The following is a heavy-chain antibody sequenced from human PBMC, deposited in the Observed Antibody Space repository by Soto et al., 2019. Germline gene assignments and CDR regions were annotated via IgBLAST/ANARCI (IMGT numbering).Heavy chain of an antibody. Sequence: EVQLVESGGGLVQPGGSLRLSCAASGFTFFAYWIHWVRQVPGKGLVWVSRINSDGSHTNYADSVRGRITISGDNSKNTLCLQMNCRTAEETVVYYGAKEGDYGDYAGENWFDSWGQGSLVTVSS. CDR2: INSDGSHT. J-gene: IGHJ5*01. CDR1: GFTFFAYW. V-gene: IGHV3-74*01. CDR3: AKEGDYGDYAGENWFDS. D-gene: IGHD4-17*01.